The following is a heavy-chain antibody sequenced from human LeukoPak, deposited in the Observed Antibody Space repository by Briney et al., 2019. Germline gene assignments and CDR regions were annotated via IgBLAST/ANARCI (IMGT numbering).Heavy chain of an antibody. V-gene: IGHV3-33*01. CDR1: EFTFSNYD. D-gene: IGHD1-26*01. Sequence: GGSLRLSCAAFEFTFSNYDMHWVRQAPGKGLDWVALIRYDGSSKYYADSVKGRFTISRDNAKNTLYLQMNSLRAEDTALYYCARYRSGSYFDYWGQGTLVTVSS. CDR3: ARYRSGSYFDY. CDR2: IRYDGSSK. J-gene: IGHJ4*02.